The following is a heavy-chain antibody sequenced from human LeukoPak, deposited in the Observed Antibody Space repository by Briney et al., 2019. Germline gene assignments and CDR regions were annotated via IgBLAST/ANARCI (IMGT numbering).Heavy chain of an antibody. CDR2: IYYNGST. J-gene: IGHJ4*02. V-gene: IGHV4-59*01. CDR1: GGSISSYY. D-gene: IGHD2-2*01. Sequence: TSETLSLTCTVSGGSISSYYWSWIRQPPGKGLEWIGSIYYNGSTIHNPSLKSRITISVDTSKIQFSLKLTSVTAADTAVYYCARDITDMPARGYFDYWGQGTLVTVSS. CDR3: ARDITDMPARGYFDY.